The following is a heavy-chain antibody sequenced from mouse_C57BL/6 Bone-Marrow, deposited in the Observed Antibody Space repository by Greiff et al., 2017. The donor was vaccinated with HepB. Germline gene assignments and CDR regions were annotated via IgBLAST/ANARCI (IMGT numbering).Heavy chain of an antibody. V-gene: IGHV5-12*01. D-gene: IGHD2-4*01. CDR2: ISNGGGST. J-gene: IGHJ3*01. CDR3: ARHSYDYDVAWFAY. Sequence: VKLVESGGGLVQPGGSLKLSCAASGFTFSDYYMYWVRQTPEKRLEWVAYISNGGGSTYYPDTVKGRFTISRDNAKNTLYLQMSRLKSEDTAMYYCARHSYDYDVAWFAYWGQGTLVTVSA. CDR1: GFTFSDYY.